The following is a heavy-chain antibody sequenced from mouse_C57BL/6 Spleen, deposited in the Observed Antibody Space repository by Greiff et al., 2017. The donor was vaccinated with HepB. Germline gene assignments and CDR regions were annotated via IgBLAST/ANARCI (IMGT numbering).Heavy chain of an antibody. CDR2: IDPEDGET. Sequence: VQLQQSGAELVKPGASVKFSCTASGFNIKDYYMHWVKQRTEQGLEWLGRIDPEDGETKYDPKFQGKATITADTSSNTAYLQLSSLTSDDTAVYYCARGGDEGFDYWGQGTTLTVSS. J-gene: IGHJ2*01. CDR3: ARGGDEGFDY. CDR1: GFNIKDYY. V-gene: IGHV14-2*01. D-gene: IGHD3-3*01.